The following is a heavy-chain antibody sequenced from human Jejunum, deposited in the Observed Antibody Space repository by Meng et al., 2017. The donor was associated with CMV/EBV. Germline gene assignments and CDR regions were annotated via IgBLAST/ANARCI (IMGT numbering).Heavy chain of an antibody. CDR1: GFTFSDHY. Sequence: ASGFTFSDHYMDWVRPAPAKGLEWVGRIRNKAKSYTAEYAASVRGRFTISRGDSKNSLYLQMNSLKTEDTAVYYCADLGEALGLDVWGQGTTVTVSS. CDR2: IRNKAKSYTA. J-gene: IGHJ6*02. V-gene: IGHV3-72*01. CDR3: ADLGEALGLDV.